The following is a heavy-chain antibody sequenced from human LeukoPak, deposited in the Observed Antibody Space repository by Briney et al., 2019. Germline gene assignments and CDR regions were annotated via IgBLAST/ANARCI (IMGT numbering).Heavy chain of an antibody. Sequence: GGSLRLSCAASGFTFDDYGMSWVRQAPGKGLEWVAVINWNGGSKGYADSVKGRFTISRDNAKNSLYLQMNSLRAEDTGLYYCARVGLLYGGNYFDYWGQGTLVTVSS. D-gene: IGHD2-8*01. CDR1: GFTFDDYG. CDR3: ARVGLLYGGNYFDY. CDR2: INWNGGSK. V-gene: IGHV3-20*04. J-gene: IGHJ4*02.